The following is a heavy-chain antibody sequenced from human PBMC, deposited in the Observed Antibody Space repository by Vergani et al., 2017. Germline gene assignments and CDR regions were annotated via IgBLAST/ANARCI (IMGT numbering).Heavy chain of an antibody. V-gene: IGHV3-21*01. CDR1: GFTFSSYS. Sequence: VQLVESGGGLVKPGGSLRLSCAASGFTFSSYSMNWVRQAPGKGLEWVSSISSSSSYIYYADSVKGRFTISRDNAKNSLYLQINSLRAEDTAVYYCATKGRYCTNGVCYQLDYWGQGTLVTVSS. D-gene: IGHD2-8*01. CDR3: ATKGRYCTNGVCYQLDY. CDR2: ISSSSSYI. J-gene: IGHJ4*02.